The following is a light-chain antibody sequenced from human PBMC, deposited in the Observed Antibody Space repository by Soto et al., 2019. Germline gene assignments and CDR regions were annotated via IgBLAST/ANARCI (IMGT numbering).Light chain of an antibody. V-gene: IGKV3-15*01. CDR1: QSVSSN. CDR3: QQYNNWPPIT. CDR2: AAS. J-gene: IGKJ5*01. Sequence: EIVMTQSPATLSASPGERATLSCRASQSVSSNLAWYQQKPGQAPRLLIYAASTRATGIPARFSGSGSGTEFTITITSLQSEDFTVYYCQQYNNWPPITLGQGTRLEIK.